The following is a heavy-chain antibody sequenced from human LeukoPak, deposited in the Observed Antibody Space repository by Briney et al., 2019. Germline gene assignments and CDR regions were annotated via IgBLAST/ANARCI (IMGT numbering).Heavy chain of an antibody. CDR1: GYTFTGYY. CDR3: ARDRFGVVLPLYYYCYMDI. D-gene: IGHD3-3*01. J-gene: IGHJ6*03. Sequence: GASVKVSCKASGYTFTGYYMHWVRQAPGQGLEWMGWINPNSGGTNYAQKFQGRVTMTRDTSISTAYMELSRLRSDDTAVYYCARDRFGVVLPLYYYCYMDIWGKGTTVTVSS. V-gene: IGHV1-2*02. CDR2: INPNSGGT.